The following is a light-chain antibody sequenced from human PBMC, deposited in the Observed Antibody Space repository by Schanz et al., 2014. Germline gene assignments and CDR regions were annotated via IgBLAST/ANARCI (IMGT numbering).Light chain of an antibody. CDR2: GAS. Sequence: EIVLTQSPGTLSLSPGERATLSCRASQSISRSYLAWYQQKPGQAPRLLIYGASSRATGIPDRFSGSGFGTDFTLTISRLEPEDFAVYYCQQYGSSPLTFGGGTNVEIK. V-gene: IGKV3-20*01. CDR1: QSISRSY. J-gene: IGKJ4*01. CDR3: QQYGSSPLT.